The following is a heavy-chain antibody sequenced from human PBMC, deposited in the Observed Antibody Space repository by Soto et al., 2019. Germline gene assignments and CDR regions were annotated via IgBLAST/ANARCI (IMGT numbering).Heavy chain of an antibody. J-gene: IGHJ4*02. Sequence: QVQLVQSGAEVKKPGSSVKISCQASGGTFSTSTISWVRQAPGQGLEWMGRSIPLVDRAIYAQNFQGRVTMTADKSTNTVHLEMFSLRSDDTAVYYCARAVAGTSILYSWGQETLVTVSS. CDR1: GGTFSTST. D-gene: IGHD6-19*01. CDR2: SIPLVDRA. CDR3: ARAVAGTSILYS. V-gene: IGHV1-69*04.